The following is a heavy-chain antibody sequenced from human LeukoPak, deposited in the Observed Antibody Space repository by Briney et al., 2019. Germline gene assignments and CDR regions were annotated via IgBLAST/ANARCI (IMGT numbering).Heavy chain of an antibody. CDR1: GFIFSRYW. V-gene: IGHV3-7*01. D-gene: IGHD2-15*01. CDR3: ARDLAPQCSGGSCYPAPTWFDP. J-gene: IGHJ5*02. Sequence: PGGSLRLSCVGSGFIFSRYWMSWVRQAPGKGLEWVANIKQDGSEKYYVDSVKGRFTISRDNAKNSLYLQMNSLRAEDTAVYYCARDLAPQCSGGSCYPAPTWFDPWGQGTLVTVSS. CDR2: IKQDGSEK.